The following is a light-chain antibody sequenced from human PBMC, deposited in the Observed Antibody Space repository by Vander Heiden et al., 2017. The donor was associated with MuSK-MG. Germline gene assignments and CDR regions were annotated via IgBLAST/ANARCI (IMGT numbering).Light chain of an antibody. Sequence: DIQMIQSPSSLSASVGDTVTIICRASQGISDSLAWYQQKPGKAPKLLLYGASSLESGVPSRFSGSGSGTDYTLTIRSLQPEDFATYYCQQYYSSSMYTFGQGTKLEIK. CDR1: QGISDS. J-gene: IGKJ2*01. CDR2: GAS. V-gene: IGKV1-NL1*01. CDR3: QQYYSSSMYT.